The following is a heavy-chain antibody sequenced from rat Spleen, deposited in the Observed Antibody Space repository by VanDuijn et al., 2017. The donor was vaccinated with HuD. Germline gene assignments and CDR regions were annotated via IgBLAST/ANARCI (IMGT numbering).Heavy chain of an antibody. J-gene: IGHJ2*01. CDR2: ILYDGTRT. Sequence: EVKLVESGGGLVQPGRSLKLSCAASGFTFSDFNMAWVRQAPKKGLEWVANILYDGTRTYYRDSVKGRFTISRDNAKSSLYLQMDSLRSEDTATYYCATPTIAAVGYYFDYWGQGVMVTVSS. CDR3: ATPTIAAVGYYFDY. D-gene: IGHD1-2*01. CDR1: GFTFSDFN. V-gene: IGHV5S10*01.